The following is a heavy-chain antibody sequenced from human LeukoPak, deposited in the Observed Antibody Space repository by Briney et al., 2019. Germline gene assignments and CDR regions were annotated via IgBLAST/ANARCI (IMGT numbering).Heavy chain of an antibody. D-gene: IGHD3-10*01. J-gene: IGHJ5*02. V-gene: IGHV1-69*13. CDR3: ARPRGGSGSYLFWFDP. CDR2: IIPIFGTA. CDR1: GGTFSSYA. Sequence: GASVKVSCKASGGTFSSYAISWVRQAPGQGLEWMGGIIPIFGTANYAQKFQGRVTITADESTSTAYMELSSLRSEDTAVYYCARPRGGSGSYLFWFDPWGQGTLVTVSS.